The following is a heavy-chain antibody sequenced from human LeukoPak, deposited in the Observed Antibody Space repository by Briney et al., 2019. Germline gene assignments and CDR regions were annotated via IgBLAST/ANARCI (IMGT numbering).Heavy chain of an antibody. D-gene: IGHD3-22*01. V-gene: IGHV4-4*07. CDR3: ARRPLGGIVEYYFDY. Sequence: SETLSLTCTVSGGSISSYYWSWIRQPAGKGLEWIGRIYTSGSTNYNPSLKSRVTMSVDTSKNQFSLKLSSVTAADTAVYYCARRPLGGIVEYYFDYWGQGTLVTVSS. CDR1: GGSISSYY. J-gene: IGHJ4*02. CDR2: IYTSGST.